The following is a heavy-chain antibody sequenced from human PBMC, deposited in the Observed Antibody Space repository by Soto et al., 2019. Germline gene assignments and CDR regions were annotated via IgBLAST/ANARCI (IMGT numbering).Heavy chain of an antibody. Sequence: QVQLVQSGAEVKNPGASVKVSCKASGYSFTRYGIGWARQAPGQGLEWMGWINAYNGNTNYAQNLQGRLTLTTDTSTTTAYMEVRSLRSNDTAIYYCAMVDVNVTPSPQDVWGQGTTVTVSS. D-gene: IGHD3-16*02. V-gene: IGHV1-18*01. CDR3: AMVDVNVTPSPQDV. J-gene: IGHJ6*02. CDR1: GYSFTRYG. CDR2: INAYNGNT.